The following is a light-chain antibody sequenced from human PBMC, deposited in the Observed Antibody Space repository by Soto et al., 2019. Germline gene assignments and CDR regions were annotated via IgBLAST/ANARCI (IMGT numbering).Light chain of an antibody. CDR2: GAS. Sequence: EIVMTQSPATLSVSPGERATLSCRASQSVSSNLAWYQQKPGQAPRLLIYGASTSATGIPARFSGSGSGTDFTHTISSLQSEDFAVYSCQQYNNWPLTFGGGTQVEIK. V-gene: IGKV3-15*01. CDR1: QSVSSN. J-gene: IGKJ4*01. CDR3: QQYNNWPLT.